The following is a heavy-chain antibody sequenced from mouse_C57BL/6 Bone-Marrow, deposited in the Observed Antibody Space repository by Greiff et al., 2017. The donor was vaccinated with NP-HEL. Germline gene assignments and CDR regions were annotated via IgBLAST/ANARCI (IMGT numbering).Heavy chain of an antibody. Sequence: DVMLVESGGGLVQPGGSMKLSCVASGFTFSNYWMNWVRQSPEKGLEWVAQIRLKSDNYATHYAESVKGRFTISRDDSKSSVYLQMNNLRAEDTGIYYCTNYGRPWFAYWGQGTLVTVSA. CDR1: GFTFSNYW. V-gene: IGHV6-3*01. D-gene: IGHD1-1*02. J-gene: IGHJ3*01. CDR3: TNYGRPWFAY. CDR2: IRLKSDNYAT.